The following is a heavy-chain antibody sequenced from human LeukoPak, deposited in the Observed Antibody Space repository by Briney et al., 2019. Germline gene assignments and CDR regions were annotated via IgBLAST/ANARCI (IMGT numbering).Heavy chain of an antibody. V-gene: IGHV3-20*04. Sequence: GGSLRLSCVSSGFTFDDHAMSWVRQVPGKGLEWVSGIEWNGGRREYADSVKGRFTISRDNAKNSLYLQMKNLRAEDTALYYCASVPDDASGNSRYYFKTWGQGTLVTVSS. D-gene: IGHD3-22*01. CDR2: IEWNGGRR. CDR3: ASVPDDASGNSRYYFKT. J-gene: IGHJ4*02. CDR1: GFTFDDHA.